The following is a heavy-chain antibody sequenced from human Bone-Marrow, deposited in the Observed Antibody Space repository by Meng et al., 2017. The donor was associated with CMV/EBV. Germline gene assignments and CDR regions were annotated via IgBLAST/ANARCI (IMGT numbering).Heavy chain of an antibody. V-gene: IGHV4-61*01. CDR1: GGSVSSGSYY. CDR2: VYYNGYT. J-gene: IGHJ4*02. CDR3: ARVGCSSTSCYYRWLGVYYFDY. D-gene: IGHD2-2*01. Sequence: SETLSLTCTVSGGSVSSGSYYWSWIRQPPGKSLEWIGYVYYNGYTKYNPSLESRVTISVDTSKNQFSLKLSSVTAADTAVYYCARVGCSSTSCYYRWLGVYYFDYWGQGTLVTVPQ.